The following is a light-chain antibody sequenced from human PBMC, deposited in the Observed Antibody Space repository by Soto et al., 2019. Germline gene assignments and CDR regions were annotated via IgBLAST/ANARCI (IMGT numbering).Light chain of an antibody. J-gene: IGLJ3*02. V-gene: IGLV2-14*01. CDR2: EVT. Sequence: QSALTQPASVSGSPGQSITISCTGTSSDVGGYNYVSWYQHHPGKAPKLLIYEVTNRPSGVSNRFSGSKSGNTASLTISGLQAEDEADYYCISFTISSTWVFAGGTKLTVL. CDR3: ISFTISSTWV. CDR1: SSDVGGYNY.